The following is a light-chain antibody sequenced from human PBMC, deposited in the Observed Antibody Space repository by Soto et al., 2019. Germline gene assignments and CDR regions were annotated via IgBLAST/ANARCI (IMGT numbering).Light chain of an antibody. V-gene: IGKV1-9*01. CDR1: QDIYSY. CDR3: QQLNSYPRVT. J-gene: IGKJ3*01. CDR2: AAS. Sequence: QLTQSPSSLSASVGDRVTITCRASQDIYSYLAWYQQKPGKAPELLIYAASNLQSGVPSRFSGSGSGTDFTLTISSLQPEDFATYYCQQLNSYPRVTFGPGTKVDI.